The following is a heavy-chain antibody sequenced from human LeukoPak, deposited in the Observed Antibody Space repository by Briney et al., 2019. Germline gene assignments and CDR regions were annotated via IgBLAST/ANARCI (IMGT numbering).Heavy chain of an antibody. CDR2: IYYTGTT. J-gene: IGHJ4*02. Sequence: SETLSLTCTISGDSTNTYFWSWIRQPPGKGLEWIGYIYYTGTTNYNPSLKSRVTISVDTTKNQFSLKVNSVTAADTGVYYCASKSTDHGELRFDYWGQGTLVTVSS. V-gene: IGHV4-59*01. CDR1: GDSTNTYF. D-gene: IGHD4-17*01. CDR3: ASKSTDHGELRFDY.